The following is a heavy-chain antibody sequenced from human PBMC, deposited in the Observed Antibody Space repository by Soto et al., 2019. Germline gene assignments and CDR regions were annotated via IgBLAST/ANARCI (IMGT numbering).Heavy chain of an antibody. D-gene: IGHD2-15*01. CDR3: ARDGCSGSNCLNWFDP. CDR1: GFTFSSYD. V-gene: IGHV3-13*04. J-gene: IGHJ5*02. Sequence: GGSLRLSCAASGFTFSSYDMHWVRQATGKGLEWVSAIGTAGDTYYADSVKGRFTISRDNAKNSLYLQMNSLRAEDTAVYYCARDGCSGSNCLNWFDPWGQGTLXXVSS. CDR2: IGTAGDT.